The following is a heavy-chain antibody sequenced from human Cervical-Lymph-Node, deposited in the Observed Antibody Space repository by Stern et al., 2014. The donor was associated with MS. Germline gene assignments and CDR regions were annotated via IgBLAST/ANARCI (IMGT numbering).Heavy chain of an antibody. Sequence: VQLVESGSGQAKPSQTLSLTCAVSGGSISSGGSSWNWIRQPPGTGLEWIGFIYHSGSTYYNPSLKGRGFISGDTSKNQFALNLRSVTAADTAVYYCARGGVIYTQDRNGFDVWGQGTMVTVSS. J-gene: IGHJ3*01. V-gene: IGHV4-30-2*01. D-gene: IGHD2-21*01. CDR2: IYHSGST. CDR3: ARGGVIYTQDRNGFDV. CDR1: GGSISSGGSS.